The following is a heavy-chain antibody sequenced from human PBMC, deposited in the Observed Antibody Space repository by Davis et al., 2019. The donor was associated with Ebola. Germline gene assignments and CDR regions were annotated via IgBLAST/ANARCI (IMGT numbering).Heavy chain of an antibody. CDR1: GDSVSSNSAA. D-gene: IGHD6-13*01. V-gene: IGHV6-1*01. CDR3: ARASSSWTPVLDY. J-gene: IGHJ4*02. CDR2: TYYRSKWYN. Sequence: SETLSLTCAISGDSVSSNSAAWNWIRQSPSSGLEWLGRTYYRSKWYNDYAVSVKSRITINPDTSKNQFSLQLNSVTPEDTAGYYCARASSSWTPVLDYWGQGTLVTVSS.